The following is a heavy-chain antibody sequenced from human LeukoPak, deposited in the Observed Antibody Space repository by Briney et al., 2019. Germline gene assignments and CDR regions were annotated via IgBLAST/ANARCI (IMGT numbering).Heavy chain of an antibody. CDR2: ISWNSGSI. D-gene: IGHD5-18*01. Sequence: GRSLRLSCAASGFTFDDYAMHWVRQAPGKGLEWVSGISWNSGSIGYADSAKGRFTISRDDAKNSLYLQMNSLRAEDTALYYCAKGVRGYSYGHFDYWGQGTLVTVSS. CDR1: GFTFDDYA. J-gene: IGHJ4*02. V-gene: IGHV3-9*01. CDR3: AKGVRGYSYGHFDY.